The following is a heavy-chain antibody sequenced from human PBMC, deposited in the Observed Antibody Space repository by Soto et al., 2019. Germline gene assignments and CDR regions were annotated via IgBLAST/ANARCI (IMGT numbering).Heavy chain of an antibody. J-gene: IGHJ3*02. V-gene: IGHV4-59*01. Sequence: SETLSLTCTVSGGSISSYYWSWIRQPPGKGLEWIGYIYYSGSTNYNPSLKSRVTISVDTSKNQFSLKLSSVTAADTAVYYCARDRNYGDFAFDIWGQGTMVTVS. CDR3: ARDRNYGDFAFDI. D-gene: IGHD4-17*01. CDR2: IYYSGST. CDR1: GGSISSYY.